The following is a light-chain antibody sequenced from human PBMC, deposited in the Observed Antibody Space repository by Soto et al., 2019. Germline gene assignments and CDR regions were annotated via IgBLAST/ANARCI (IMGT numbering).Light chain of an antibody. V-gene: IGKV4-1*01. CDR3: QQHYRAPLT. CDR2: WAS. Sequence: DTVMTQSPDSLGVSLGERATINCKSSQSILYSSKNKNYLAWYQQKPGQPPKLLIYWASTRESGVPDRFTGSGSVTDFTITISNLQAEDAAVSYCQQHYRAPLTFGGGTKVDIK. CDR1: QSILYSSKNKNY. J-gene: IGKJ4*01.